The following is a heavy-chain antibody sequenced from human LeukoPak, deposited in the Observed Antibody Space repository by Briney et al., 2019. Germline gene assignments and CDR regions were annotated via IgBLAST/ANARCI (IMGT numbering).Heavy chain of an antibody. J-gene: IGHJ4*02. Sequence: ASVKVSCKASGYTFTSYDISWVRQATGQGLEWMGWMNPNSGNTGYAQKFQGRVTITRNTSISTAYMELSSLRSEDTAVYYCAARGCPNGVCYYLDYWGQGTLVTVSS. V-gene: IGHV1-8*03. CDR2: MNPNSGNT. CDR1: GYTFTSYD. CDR3: AARGCPNGVCYYLDY. D-gene: IGHD2-8*01.